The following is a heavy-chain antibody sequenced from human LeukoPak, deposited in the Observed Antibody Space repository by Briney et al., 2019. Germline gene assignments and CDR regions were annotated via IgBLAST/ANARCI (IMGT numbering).Heavy chain of an antibody. CDR1: GYTFTSYY. D-gene: IGHD2-15*01. CDR2: INPSGGST. J-gene: IGHJ4*02. Sequence: ASVKVSCKASGYTFTSYYMHWVRQPPGQGLEWVGIINPSGGSTSYAQKFQGRVTMTRDTSKSTVYMELSSLRSEDTAVYYCARAQLAGSPPTDYWGQGTLVTVSS. CDR3: ARAQLAGSPPTDY. V-gene: IGHV1-46*03.